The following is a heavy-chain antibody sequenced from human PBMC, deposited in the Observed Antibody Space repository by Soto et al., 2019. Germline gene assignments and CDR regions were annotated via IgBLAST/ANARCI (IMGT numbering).Heavy chain of an antibody. V-gene: IGHV3-30*18. D-gene: IGHD6-13*01. CDR2: ISYDGSNK. J-gene: IGHJ6*03. Sequence: GGSLRLSCAASGFTFSSYGMHWVRQAPGKGLEWVAVISYDGSNKYYADSVKGRFTISRDNSKNTLYLQMNSLRAEDTAVYYCAKLYSSSWQSLYYYMDVWGKGTTVTVSS. CDR1: GFTFSSYG. CDR3: AKLYSSSWQSLYYYMDV.